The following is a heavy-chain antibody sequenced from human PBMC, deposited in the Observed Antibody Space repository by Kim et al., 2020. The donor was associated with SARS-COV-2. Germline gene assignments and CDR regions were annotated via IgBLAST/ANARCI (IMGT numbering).Heavy chain of an antibody. CDR1: GFTFSTYS. CDR2: ISSSSSYI. CDR3: ARDRREYSSSGGHYYYYYGMDV. Sequence: GGSLGLSCAASGFTFSTYSMDWVRQAPGKGLEWVSSISSSSSYIYYGDSVKGRFTISRDNAKNSLYLQMNSLRAEDTAVYYCARDRREYSSSGGHYYYYYGMDVWGQGTTVTVSS. J-gene: IGHJ6*02. D-gene: IGHD6-13*01. V-gene: IGHV3-21*01.